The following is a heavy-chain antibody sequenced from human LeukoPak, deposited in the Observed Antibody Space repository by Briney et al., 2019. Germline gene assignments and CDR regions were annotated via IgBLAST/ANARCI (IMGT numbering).Heavy chain of an antibody. CDR2: LSDSGST. V-gene: IGHV4-38-2*02. CDR3: AAMYTSSHS. Sequence: PSETLSLTCSVSGDSITGYYWGWIRQTPGKGLEWIASLSDSGSTYYNPSLRSRLSISVDTSKNQFSLKLISVTAADTAVYYCAAMYTSSHSWGQGTLVTVSS. J-gene: IGHJ5*02. CDR1: GDSITGYY. D-gene: IGHD6-6*01.